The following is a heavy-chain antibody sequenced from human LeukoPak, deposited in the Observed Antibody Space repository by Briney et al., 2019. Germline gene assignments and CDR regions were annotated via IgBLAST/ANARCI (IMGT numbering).Heavy chain of an antibody. CDR1: GYTFTGYY. CDR2: INPNSGGT. CDR3: ASVGGSGSYNRYYYYMDV. J-gene: IGHJ6*03. Sequence: ASVKVSCKASGYTFTGYYMHWVRQAPGQGLEWMGWINPNSGGTNYAQKLQGRVTMTRDTSISTAYMALSRLRSDDTAVYYCASVGGSGSYNRYYYYMDVWGKGTTVTISS. D-gene: IGHD3-10*01. V-gene: IGHV1-2*02.